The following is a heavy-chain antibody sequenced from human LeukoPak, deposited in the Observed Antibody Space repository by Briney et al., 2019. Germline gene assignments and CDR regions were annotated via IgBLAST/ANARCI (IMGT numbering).Heavy chain of an antibody. V-gene: IGHV3-23*01. CDR2: VSGSGGIT. CDR1: GFTFSSYA. Sequence: GGSLRLSCAASGFTFSSYAMTWVRQAPGKGLEWVSHVSGSGGITYYADPVKGRFTISRDNSKNTLYLQMNSLRAEDTAVYYCAKTTAGNSSGRYPGWPVDYWGQGTLVTVSS. J-gene: IGHJ4*02. D-gene: IGHD6-19*01. CDR3: AKTTAGNSSGRYPGWPVDY.